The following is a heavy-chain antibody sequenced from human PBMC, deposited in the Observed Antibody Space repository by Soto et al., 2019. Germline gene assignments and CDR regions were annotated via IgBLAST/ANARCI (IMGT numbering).Heavy chain of an antibody. J-gene: IGHJ6*02. CDR1: GYASTSCG. D-gene: IGHD6-19*01. CDR2: ISAYKGNT. Sequence: ASVKLSCKAAGYASTSCGSFWVRQAPRQGVEGMGWISAYKGNTNYAQKLQGRVTMTTDTSTSTAYMELRSLRSDDTAVYYCASGGIAVAAVMDDYYGMDVWGQGTTVTVSS. V-gene: IGHV1-18*04. CDR3: ASGGIAVAAVMDDYYGMDV.